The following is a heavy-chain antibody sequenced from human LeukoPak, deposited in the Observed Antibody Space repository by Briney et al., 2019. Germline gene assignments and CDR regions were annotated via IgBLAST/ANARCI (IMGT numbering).Heavy chain of an antibody. CDR2: IKPDGSEG. Sequence: GGSLRLSCAGSGLTFSSYRMSWLRQGPGKGLEWVANIKPDGSEGYYVDSVKGRFTISRDNAKNSLYLQMDSLRAEDTAVYYCATDRSRATKWGQGTLVTVSS. V-gene: IGHV3-7*01. CDR1: GLTFSSYR. J-gene: IGHJ4*02. CDR3: ATDRSRATK.